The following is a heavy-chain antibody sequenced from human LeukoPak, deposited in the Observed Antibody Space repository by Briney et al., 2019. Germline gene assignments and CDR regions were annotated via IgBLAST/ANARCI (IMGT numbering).Heavy chain of an antibody. V-gene: IGHV3-23*01. J-gene: IGHJ4*02. CDR1: GFTFSNYA. CDR3: AKDQGVTNY. D-gene: IGHD3-3*01. Sequence: PGGSLRLSCAASGFTFSNYAMSWVRQAPGKGLQWVSAISGSGGDTYYADSVKGRFTISRDNSKNTLSLQMNTLRAEDTAIYYCAKDQGVTNYWGQGTLVTVSS. CDR2: ISGSGGDT.